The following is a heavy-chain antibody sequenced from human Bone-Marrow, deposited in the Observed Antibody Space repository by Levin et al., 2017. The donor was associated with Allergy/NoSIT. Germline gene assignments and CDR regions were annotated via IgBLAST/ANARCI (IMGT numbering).Heavy chain of an antibody. J-gene: IGHJ3*02. D-gene: IGHD2-15*01. CDR3: AKYVLVVVGTPSRAFDI. CDR1: GFAFSSYA. CDR2: IGSDGGGI. V-gene: IGHV3-23*01. Sequence: ETLSLTCAASGFAFSSYAMTWVRQVPGRGLEWVSVIGSDGGGIQYADSVRGRFTISRDNSRNTLFLQMNNLRAEDTAVYYCAKYVLVVVGTPSRAFDIWGPGTLVTVSS.